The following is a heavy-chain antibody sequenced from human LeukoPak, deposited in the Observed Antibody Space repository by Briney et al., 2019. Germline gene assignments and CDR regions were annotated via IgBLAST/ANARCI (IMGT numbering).Heavy chain of an antibody. D-gene: IGHD2-8*01. CDR3: ATFSRARMNDY. Sequence: ASVMLSCKASGYTFTAYYINWVRQAPGQGPEWMGWINPKSGGANYTQEFEGRVTITRDTSISTVYMELSSLRSDDTAMYYCATFSRARMNDYWGQGTLVTVSS. CDR1: GYTFTAYY. CDR2: INPKSGGA. J-gene: IGHJ4*02. V-gene: IGHV1-2*02.